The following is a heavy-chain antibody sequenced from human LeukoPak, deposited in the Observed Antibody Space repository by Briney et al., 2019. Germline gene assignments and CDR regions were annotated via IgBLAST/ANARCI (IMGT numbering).Heavy chain of an antibody. Sequence: GGSLRLSCAASGFTFRSHWMRWVRQAPGKGLVWVSRINNGGSGTSYADSVKGRLTISRDNAKNTLYLQMNSLKAEDTAVYYCARDSGYGFDYWGQGTLVTVPS. D-gene: IGHD3-22*01. CDR2: INNGGSGT. CDR3: ARDSGYGFDY. V-gene: IGHV3-74*01. CDR1: GFTFRSHW. J-gene: IGHJ4*02.